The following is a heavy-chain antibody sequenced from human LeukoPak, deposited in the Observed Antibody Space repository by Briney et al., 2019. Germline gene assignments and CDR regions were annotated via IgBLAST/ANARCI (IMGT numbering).Heavy chain of an antibody. J-gene: IGHJ4*02. D-gene: IGHD6-13*01. CDR3: ARVGVLDSSSWFFFDY. Sequence: SETLSLTCSVSGASVSDGNYYWSWIRQPPGKGLEWIGYMFYSGSTNYNPSLKSRVTISVDTSKNQFSLKLSSVTAADTAVYYCARVGVLDSSSWFFFDYWGQGTLVTVSS. CDR2: MFYSGST. V-gene: IGHV4-61*01. CDR1: GASVSDGNYY.